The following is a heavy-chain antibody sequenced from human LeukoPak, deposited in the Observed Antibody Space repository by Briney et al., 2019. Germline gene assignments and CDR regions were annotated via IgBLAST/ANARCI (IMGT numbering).Heavy chain of an antibody. V-gene: IGHV1-69*04. CDR2: IIPILSIA. CDR3: ARDWAVVTQPFDY. J-gene: IGHJ4*02. D-gene: IGHD2-21*02. Sequence: SVKVSCKASGYTFTSYGISWVRQAPGQGLEWMGRIIPILSIANYAQKFQGRVTITADKSTSTAYMELSSLRSEDTAVYYCARDWAVVTQPFDYWGQGTLVTVSS. CDR1: GYTFTSYG.